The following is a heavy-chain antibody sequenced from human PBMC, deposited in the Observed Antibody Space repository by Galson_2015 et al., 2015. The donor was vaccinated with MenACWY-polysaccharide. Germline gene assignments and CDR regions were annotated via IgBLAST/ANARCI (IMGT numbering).Heavy chain of an antibody. CDR1: GYTFTSYG. V-gene: IGHV1-18*01. J-gene: IGHJ3*02. CDR3: ARIRSIAAAGEAFDI. Sequence: SVKVSCKASGYTFTSYGISWVRQAPGQGLEWMGWISAYNGNTNYAQKLQGRVTTTTDTSTSTAYMELRSLRSDDTAVYYCARIRSIAAAGEAFDIWGQGTMVTVSS. CDR2: ISAYNGNT. D-gene: IGHD6-13*01.